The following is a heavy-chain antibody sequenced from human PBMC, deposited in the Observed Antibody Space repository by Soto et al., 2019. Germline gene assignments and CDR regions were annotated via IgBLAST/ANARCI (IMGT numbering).Heavy chain of an antibody. CDR3: ARRLGAHDYGGYYYYMDV. J-gene: IGHJ6*03. CDR1: GGSLSSYY. CDR2: IYYSGST. D-gene: IGHD4-17*01. V-gene: IGHV4-59*01. Sequence: SETLSLTCTVSGGSLSSYYWSWIRQPPGKGLEWIGYIYYSGSTNYNPSFKSRVTISVDTSKNQFSLKLSSVTAADTAVYYCARRLGAHDYGGYYYYMDVWGKGTTVTVSS.